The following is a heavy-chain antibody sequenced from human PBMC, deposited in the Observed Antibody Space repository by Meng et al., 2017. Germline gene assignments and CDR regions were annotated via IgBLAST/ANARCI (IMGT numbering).Heavy chain of an antibody. D-gene: IGHD3-10*01. Sequence: GEVVESGGGVVQPGRSLRLSCAASGFTFSSYAMHWVRQAPGKGLEWVAVISYDGSNKYYADSVKGRFTISRDNSKNTLYLQMNSLRAEDTAVYYCASMGYWGQGTLVTVSS. CDR3: ASMGY. CDR1: GFTFSSYA. V-gene: IGHV3-30*01. CDR2: ISYDGSNK. J-gene: IGHJ4*02.